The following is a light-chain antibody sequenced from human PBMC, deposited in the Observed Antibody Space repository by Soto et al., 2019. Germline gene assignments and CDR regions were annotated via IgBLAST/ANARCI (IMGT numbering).Light chain of an antibody. J-gene: IGKJ5*01. CDR1: QSVSGY. Sequence: EIVLTQSPATLSLSPGETATLSCRASQSVSGYIGWYQQKPGQAPRLLIYADSNRATGIPARFSGSGSGTDFTLTISSLEPEDFSVYYCQQYGGSPITFGLGTRLEIK. CDR3: QQYGGSPIT. V-gene: IGKV3-11*01. CDR2: ADS.